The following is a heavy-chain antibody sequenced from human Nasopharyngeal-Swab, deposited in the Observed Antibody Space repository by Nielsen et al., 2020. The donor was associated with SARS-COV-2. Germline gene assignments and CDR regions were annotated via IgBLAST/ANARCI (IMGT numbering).Heavy chain of an antibody. V-gene: IGHV3-9*01. Sequence: SLKISCAASGFTFDDYAMHWVRQAPGKGLEWVSGISWNSGSIGYADSVKGRFTISRDNAKNSLYLQTNSLRAEDTALYYCAKDHGYYYGMDVWGQGTTVTVSS. CDR3: AKDHGYYYGMDV. CDR1: GFTFDDYA. J-gene: IGHJ6*02. CDR2: ISWNSGSI.